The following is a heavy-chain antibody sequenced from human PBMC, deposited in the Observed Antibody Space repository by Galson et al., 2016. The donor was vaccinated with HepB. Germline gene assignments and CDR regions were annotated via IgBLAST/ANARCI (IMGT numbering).Heavy chain of an antibody. V-gene: IGHV4-39*01. CDR1: GGSISGNSYY. J-gene: IGHJ4*02. Sequence: SETLSLTCTVSGGSISGNSYYWGWIRQPPGKXLEWIGSIYYSGSTYYNPSLKSRVTISVDTSKNQFSLKLSSVTAADTAVYYCARQGGSYRGGFDYWGQGTLVTVSS. CDR2: IYYSGST. D-gene: IGHD1-26*01. CDR3: ARQGGSYRGGFDY.